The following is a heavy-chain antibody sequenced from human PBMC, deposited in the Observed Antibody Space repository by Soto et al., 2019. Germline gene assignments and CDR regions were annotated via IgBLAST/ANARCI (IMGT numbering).Heavy chain of an antibody. CDR3: ARDAPPEDY. J-gene: IGHJ4*02. CDR1: GYTFTSYG. Sequence: QVQLVQSGAEVKKPGASVKVSCKASGYTFTSYGISWVRQAPGQGLEWMGWISAYNGTTNYAQKLQGRVTRTTDTSTSTAYMERRRLRSDDTAVYYSARDAPPEDYWGQGTLVAVSS. V-gene: IGHV1-18*01. CDR2: ISAYNGTT.